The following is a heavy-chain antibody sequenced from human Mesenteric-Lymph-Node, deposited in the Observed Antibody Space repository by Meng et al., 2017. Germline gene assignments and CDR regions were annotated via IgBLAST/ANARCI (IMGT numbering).Heavy chain of an antibody. CDR1: GFTFSSYS. CDR2: ISSSSSYI. D-gene: IGHD1-26*01. J-gene: IGHJ5*02. V-gene: IGHV3-21*01. CDR3: ARGSRVGAPTNNWFDP. Sequence: GESLKISCAASGFTFSSYSMNWVRQAPGKGLEWVSSISSSSSYIYYADSVKGRFTISRDNSKNTLYLQMNSLRAEDTAVYYCARGSRVGAPTNNWFDPWGQGTLVTVSS.